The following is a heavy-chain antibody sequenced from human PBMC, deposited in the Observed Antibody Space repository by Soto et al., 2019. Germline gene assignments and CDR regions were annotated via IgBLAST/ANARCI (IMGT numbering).Heavy chain of an antibody. D-gene: IGHD6-13*01. CDR3: ASENSSIAAAGLDY. CDR2: IYSGGST. Sequence: EVQLVESGGGLVQPGGSLRLSCAASGCTVSSNYMSWVRQAPGKGLEWVSVIYSGGSTYYADSVKGRFTISRHNSKNTLYLQMNSLRAEDTAVYYCASENSSIAAAGLDYWGLGTLVTVSS. V-gene: IGHV3-53*04. CDR1: GCTVSSNY. J-gene: IGHJ4*02.